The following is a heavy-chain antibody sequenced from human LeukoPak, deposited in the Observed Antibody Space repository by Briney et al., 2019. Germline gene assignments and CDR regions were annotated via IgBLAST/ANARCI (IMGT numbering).Heavy chain of an antibody. Sequence: PSETLSLTCAVYGGSFSGYYWSWIRQPPGKGLEWIGEINHSGSTNYNPSLKSRVTISVDTSKNQFSLKLSSVTAADTAVYYCARASARYCNSTSCYTFDYWGQGTLVTVSS. CDR1: GGSFSGYY. V-gene: IGHV4-34*01. CDR2: INHSGST. CDR3: ARASARYCNSTSCYTFDY. D-gene: IGHD2-2*02. J-gene: IGHJ4*02.